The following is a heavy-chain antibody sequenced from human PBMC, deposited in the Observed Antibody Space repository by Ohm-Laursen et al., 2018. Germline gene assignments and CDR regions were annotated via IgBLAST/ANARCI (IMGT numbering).Heavy chain of an antibody. CDR2: MTSSGSYI. CDR1: GFTFSSYS. Sequence: SLRLSCAASGFTFSSYSMNWVRQAPGKGLEWVSFMTSSGSYIYYADSLKGRFTISRDNAKNSLYLQMNSLRAEDTAFYYCARGPFPGIAVAGTVYFDSWGQGTLVTVSS. J-gene: IGHJ4*02. V-gene: IGHV3-21*01. CDR3: ARGPFPGIAVAGTVYFDS. D-gene: IGHD6-19*01.